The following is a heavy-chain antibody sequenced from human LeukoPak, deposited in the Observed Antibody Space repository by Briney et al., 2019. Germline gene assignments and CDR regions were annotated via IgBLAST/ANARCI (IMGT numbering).Heavy chain of an antibody. Sequence: PSETLSLTCTVSGGSISIYYWSWIRQPPGKGLEWIGYIYYTGSTNYNPSLKGRVTISIDTSKNQFSLKLSSVTAADTAVYYCASTIFGVSSIDYWGQGTLVTVSS. CDR3: ASTIFGVSSIDY. CDR2: IYYTGST. V-gene: IGHV4-59*01. D-gene: IGHD3-3*01. J-gene: IGHJ4*02. CDR1: GGSISIYY.